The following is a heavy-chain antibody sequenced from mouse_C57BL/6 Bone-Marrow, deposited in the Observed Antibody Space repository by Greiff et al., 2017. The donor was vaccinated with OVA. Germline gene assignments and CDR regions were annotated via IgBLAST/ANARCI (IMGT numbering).Heavy chain of an antibody. V-gene: IGHV5-2*01. CDR2: INSDGGST. Sequence: EVKLVESGGGLVQPGESLKLSCESNEYEFPSHDMSWVRKTPEKRLELVAAINSDGGSTYYPDTMERRFIISRGNPKKTLYLQISILGSEDPALYYCASPLMVTTDGLGYWGKGTTLTVSS. CDR1: EYEFPSHD. D-gene: IGHD2-2*01. J-gene: IGHJ2*01. CDR3: ASPLMVTTDGLGY.